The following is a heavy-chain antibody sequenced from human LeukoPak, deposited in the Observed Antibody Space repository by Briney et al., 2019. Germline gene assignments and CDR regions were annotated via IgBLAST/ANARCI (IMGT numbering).Heavy chain of an antibody. Sequence: GGSLRLSCVASGFTFSSYWMSWVRQAPGKGLEWVANIKQDGSEKYYVDSVKGRFTISRDNAKNSLYLQMNSLRAEDTAVYYCARHCSGGSCLDYWGQGTLVTVSS. J-gene: IGHJ4*02. CDR1: GFTFSSYW. CDR2: IKQDGSEK. D-gene: IGHD2-15*01. CDR3: ARHCSGGSCLDY. V-gene: IGHV3-7*01.